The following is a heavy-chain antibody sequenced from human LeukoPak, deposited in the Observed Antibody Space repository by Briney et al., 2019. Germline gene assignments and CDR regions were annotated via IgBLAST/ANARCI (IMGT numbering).Heavy chain of an antibody. Sequence: GGTLRLSCAASGFTFSSYGMHWVRQAPGKGLEWVAHIWHDGSNKYYIDSVKDRFTVFRDNSKNTMYLQMNSLRAEDTAVYYCARDLSRGYYYFDYWGQGTLVTVSS. CDR3: ARDLSRGYYYFDY. D-gene: IGHD3-22*01. CDR2: IWHDGSNK. J-gene: IGHJ4*02. V-gene: IGHV3-30*02. CDR1: GFTFSSYG.